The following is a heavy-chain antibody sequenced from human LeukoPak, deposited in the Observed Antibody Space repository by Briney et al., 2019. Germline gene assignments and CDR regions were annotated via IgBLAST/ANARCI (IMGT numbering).Heavy chain of an antibody. CDR3: ANTPPGSPLCSSTSCPRRPRDYYYYYGMDV. D-gene: IGHD2-2*01. CDR2: ISGSGGST. Sequence: PGRSLRLSCAASGFTFSSYAMSWVRQAPGKGLEWVSAISGSGGSTYYADSVKGRFTISRDNSKNTLYLQMNSLRAEDTAVYYCANTPPGSPLCSSTSCPRRPRDYYYYYGMDVWGKGTTVTVSS. J-gene: IGHJ6*04. V-gene: IGHV3-23*01. CDR1: GFTFSSYA.